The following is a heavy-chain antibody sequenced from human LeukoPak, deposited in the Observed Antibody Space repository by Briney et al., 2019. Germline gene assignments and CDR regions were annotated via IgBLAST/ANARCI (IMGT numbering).Heavy chain of an antibody. Sequence: PGGSLRLSCAASGFTFSDYDMHWVRQATGKGLERVSAIGTAGDTYYTGSVKGRFTISRENAKSSLYLQMNSLRAGDTAVYYCARVAKERVGGVYYFDYWGQGTLVTVSS. D-gene: IGHD1-1*01. CDR2: IGTAGDT. CDR1: GFTFSDYD. CDR3: ARVAKERVGGVYYFDY. J-gene: IGHJ4*02. V-gene: IGHV3-13*01.